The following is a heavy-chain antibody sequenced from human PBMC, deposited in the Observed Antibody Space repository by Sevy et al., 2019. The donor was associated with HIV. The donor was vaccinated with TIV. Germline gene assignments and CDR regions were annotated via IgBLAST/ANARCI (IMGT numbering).Heavy chain of an antibody. CDR3: ARESSSTWQAGYYGMAV. Sequence: GGSLRLSCAASGFTVSSDYMTWVRQAPGKGLEWVSVIYSGGTTYYADSVKGRFTISRDNSKNTVYLQMNSLGAEETAVYYCARESSSTWQAGYYGMAVWGQGTTVTV. CDR2: IYSGGTT. V-gene: IGHV3-66*01. J-gene: IGHJ6*02. D-gene: IGHD6-13*01. CDR1: GFTVSSDY.